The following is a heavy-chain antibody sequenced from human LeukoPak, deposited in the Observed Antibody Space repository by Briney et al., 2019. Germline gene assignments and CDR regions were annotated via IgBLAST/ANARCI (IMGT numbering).Heavy chain of an antibody. CDR2: IYYSGST. D-gene: IGHD3-10*01. CDR1: GGSISSHY. J-gene: IGHJ5*02. Sequence: TSETLSLTCTVSGGSISSHYWSWIRQPPGKGLEWIGYIYYSGSTNYNPSLKSRVTISVDTSKNQFSLKLSSVTAADTAVYYCARQTAIWFGEGDWFDPWGQGTLVTVSS. V-gene: IGHV4-59*08. CDR3: ARQTAIWFGEGDWFDP.